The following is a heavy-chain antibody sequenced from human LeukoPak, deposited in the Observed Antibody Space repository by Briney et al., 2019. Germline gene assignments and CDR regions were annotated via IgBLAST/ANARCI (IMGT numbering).Heavy chain of an antibody. CDR2: ISSSSSYI. CDR1: GFTFSSYS. D-gene: IGHD6-13*01. Sequence: PGGSLRLSCAASGFTFSSYSMNWVRQAPGKGLEWVSSISSSSSYIYYADSVKGRFTISRDNAKNSLYLQMNSLRAEDTAVYYCARDGLAAAGFDYRGQGTLVTVSS. J-gene: IGHJ4*02. V-gene: IGHV3-21*01. CDR3: ARDGLAAAGFDY.